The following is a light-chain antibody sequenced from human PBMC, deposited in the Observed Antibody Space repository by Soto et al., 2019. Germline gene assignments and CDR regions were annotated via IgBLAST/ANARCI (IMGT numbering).Light chain of an antibody. CDR2: GAS. CDR3: QQSDTWPPYT. CDR1: QSVGTN. J-gene: IGKJ2*01. V-gene: IGKV3-15*01. Sequence: TQSPDTLSVSPGEKATLSCTASQSVGTNLAWYHQQSGQAPRLLIYGASTTDTGVPARFSGSGSGTEFTLAISSLRSEDFGVYYCQQSDTWPPYTFGQGTKLEI.